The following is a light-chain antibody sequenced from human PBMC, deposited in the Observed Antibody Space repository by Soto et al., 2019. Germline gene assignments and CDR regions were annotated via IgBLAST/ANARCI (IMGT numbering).Light chain of an antibody. CDR1: QSVSSSY. CDR3: QQYGSSLWT. Sequence: EIVMTQSPATLSVSPGERATLSFRASQSVSSSYLAWYQQKPGQAPRLLIYGASSSATGIPDRFSGSGSGTDFTLTISRLEPEDFAVYYCQQYGSSLWTFGQETKVDIK. J-gene: IGKJ1*01. V-gene: IGKV3-20*01. CDR2: GAS.